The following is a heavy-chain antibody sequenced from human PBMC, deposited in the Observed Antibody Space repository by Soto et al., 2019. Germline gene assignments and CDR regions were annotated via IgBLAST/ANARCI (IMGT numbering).Heavy chain of an antibody. V-gene: IGHV3-30-3*01. J-gene: IGHJ4*02. Sequence: GGSLRLSCAASGFTFSSYAMHWVRQAPGKGLEWVAVISYDGSNKYYADSVKGRFTISRDNSKNTLYLQMNSLRAEDTAVYYCARDWYYYDSSGYYSTGVLDYWGQGTLVTVSS. CDR1: GFTFSSYA. CDR2: ISYDGSNK. CDR3: ARDWYYYDSSGYYSTGVLDY. D-gene: IGHD3-22*01.